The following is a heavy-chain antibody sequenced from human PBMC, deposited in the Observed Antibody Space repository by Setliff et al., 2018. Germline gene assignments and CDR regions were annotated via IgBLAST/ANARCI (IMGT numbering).Heavy chain of an antibody. D-gene: IGHD1-26*01. J-gene: IGHJ3*02. V-gene: IGHV3-20*04. CDR3: TRFGDRDGIGI. CDR1: GFTFNRHG. CDR2: INWDGATT. Sequence: GGSLRLSCAASGFTFNRHGMNWVRQVPGKGLEWVSTINWDGATTAYADSVKGRFTISGDNAKNSLYLHMDSLRDEDTALYYCTRFGDRDGIGIWGQGTMVTVSS.